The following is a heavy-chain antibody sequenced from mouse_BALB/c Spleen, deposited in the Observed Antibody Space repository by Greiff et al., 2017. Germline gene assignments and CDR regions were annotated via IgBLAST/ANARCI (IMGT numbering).Heavy chain of an antibody. J-gene: IGHJ3*01. CDR1: GFSLTNYD. CDR3: VREITTAPWFAY. D-gene: IGHD1-2*01. V-gene: IGHV2-9-2*01. CDR2: IWTGGGT. Sequence: QVQLKESGPGLVAPSQSLSITCTVSGFSLTNYDISWIRQPPGKGLEWLGVIWTGGGTNYNSAFMSRLSISKDNSKSQVFLKMNSLQTDHTAIYYCVREITTAPWFAYWGQGTLVTVSA.